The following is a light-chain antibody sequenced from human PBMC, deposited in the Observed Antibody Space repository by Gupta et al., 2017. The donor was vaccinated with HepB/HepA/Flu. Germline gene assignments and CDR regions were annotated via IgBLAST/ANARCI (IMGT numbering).Light chain of an antibody. CDR2: GAS. CDR3: QQNRCSLMFT. CDR1: QSVSSSY. V-gene: IGKV3-20*01. Sequence: EIVLTQSPGTLSLSPGERATLSCRARQSVSSSYLAWYQQKPSQVPRLLIYGASISYSGIADRFSGSGCGKDLALTISRREPEDFAVSYFQQNRCSLMFTFGHRTKVDI. J-gene: IGKJ3*01.